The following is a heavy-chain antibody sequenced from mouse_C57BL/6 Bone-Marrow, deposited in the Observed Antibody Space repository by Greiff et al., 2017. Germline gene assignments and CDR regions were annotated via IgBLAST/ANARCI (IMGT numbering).Heavy chain of an antibody. Sequence: EVQLQESGGDLVKPGGSLKLSCAASGFTFSSYGMSWVRQTPDKRLEWVATISSGGSYTYYPDSVKGRFTISRDHAKNTLYLQMSSLQSEDTAMYYCARQTFYAMDYWGQGTSVTVSS. V-gene: IGHV5-6*01. CDR3: ARQTFYAMDY. CDR2: ISSGGSYT. J-gene: IGHJ4*01. CDR1: GFTFSSYG.